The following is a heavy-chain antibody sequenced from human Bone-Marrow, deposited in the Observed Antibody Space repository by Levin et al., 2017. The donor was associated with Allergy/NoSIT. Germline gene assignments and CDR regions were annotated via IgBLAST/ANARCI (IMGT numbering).Heavy chain of an antibody. CDR3: ATIVATLRGIDC. Sequence: GSLRLSCAVSGGSISTNNWWTWVRQAPGKGLEWIGEIHHSGSTHYSSSLKSRVTISVDKSKNQFSLHLNSVTAADTAMYHCATIVATLRGIDCWGQGILVTVSS. CDR2: IHHSGST. J-gene: IGHJ4*02. V-gene: IGHV4-4*02. CDR1: GGSISTNNW. D-gene: IGHD5-12*01.